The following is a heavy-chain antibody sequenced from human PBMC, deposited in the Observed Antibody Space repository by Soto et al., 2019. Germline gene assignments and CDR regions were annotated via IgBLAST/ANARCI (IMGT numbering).Heavy chain of an antibody. CDR3: ARADPPLDYGDTEGWFDP. J-gene: IGHJ5*02. Sequence: QVQLVQSGAEVKKPGASVKVSCKASGYTFTGYYMHWVRQAPGQGLEWMGWINPNSGGTNYAQKFQGWVTMTRDTSISTAYMELSRLRSDDTAVYYCARADPPLDYGDTEGWFDPWGQGTLVTVSS. CDR2: INPNSGGT. D-gene: IGHD4-17*01. CDR1: GYTFTGYY. V-gene: IGHV1-2*04.